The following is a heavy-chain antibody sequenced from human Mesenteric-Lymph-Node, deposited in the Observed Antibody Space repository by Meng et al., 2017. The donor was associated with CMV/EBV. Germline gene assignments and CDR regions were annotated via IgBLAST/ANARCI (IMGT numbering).Heavy chain of an antibody. Sequence: QGEVHQWVEGLLKPLETLTGTCAGYGGSFSGYYWNWIRQSPEKGLAWIGEINHSGSNTYNPSFTSRIIISVDTSTNQISLNMSSVTAADTAVYYCARGSSYDILTGYFDYWGQGALVTVSS. CDR2: INHSGSN. CDR3: ARGSSYDILTGYFDY. D-gene: IGHD3-9*01. V-gene: IGHV4-34*01. CDR1: GGSFSGYY. J-gene: IGHJ4*02.